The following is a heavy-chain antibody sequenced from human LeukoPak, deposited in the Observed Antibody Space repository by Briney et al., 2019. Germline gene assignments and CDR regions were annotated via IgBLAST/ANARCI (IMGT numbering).Heavy chain of an antibody. CDR3: ARGTYSLYY. V-gene: IGHV3-7*01. CDR2: IKPDGGEK. J-gene: IGHJ4*02. D-gene: IGHD3-16*02. Sequence: SGGSLRLSCAASGFTFSSYWMTWVRQAPGKRPEWVANIKPDGGEKSYVDSVKGRFTISRDNAKNSLYLPMSSLRAEDTAVYYCARGTYSLYYWGQGTLVTVSS. CDR1: GFTFSSYW.